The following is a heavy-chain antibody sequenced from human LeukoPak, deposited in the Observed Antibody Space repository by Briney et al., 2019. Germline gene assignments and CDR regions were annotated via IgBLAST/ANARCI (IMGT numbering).Heavy chain of an antibody. CDR3: ARGPDYYDSSGYLKY. CDR2: IIPIFGTA. D-gene: IGHD3-22*01. Sequence: ASVKVSCKASGGTFSSYAISWVRQAPGQGREWMGGIIPIFGTANYAQKFQGRVTITTDESTSTAYMELSSLRSEDTAVYYCARGPDYYDSSGYLKYWGQGTLVTVSS. J-gene: IGHJ4*02. CDR1: GGTFSSYA. V-gene: IGHV1-69*05.